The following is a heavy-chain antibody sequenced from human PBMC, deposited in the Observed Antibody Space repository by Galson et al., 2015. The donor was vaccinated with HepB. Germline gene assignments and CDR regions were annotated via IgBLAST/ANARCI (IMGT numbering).Heavy chain of an antibody. CDR3: ARDRSSSSL. J-gene: IGHJ4*02. D-gene: IGHD6-6*01. CDR2: ISAYNGRT. CDR1: GYTFTDYG. Sequence: SVKVSCKASGYTFTDYGVSWVRQAPGQGLEWMGWISAYNGRTNYAQRFQGRVTMTIDTSTNTVYMELTSLSSDDTALYCCARDRSSSSLWGQGTLVTVS. V-gene: IGHV1-18*01.